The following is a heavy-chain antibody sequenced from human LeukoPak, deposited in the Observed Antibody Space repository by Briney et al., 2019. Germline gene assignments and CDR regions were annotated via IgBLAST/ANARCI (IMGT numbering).Heavy chain of an antibody. CDR1: GDSFSSNTAA. CDR2: TYYRSKWYN. CDR3: AREQTGDQNFDY. Sequence: PSQTLSLTCALSGDSFSSNTAAWNWIRQSPSRGLEWLGRTYYRSKWYNNYAVSVKSRISINPDTSKNQFSLQLKSVTPEDTAVYYCAREQTGDQNFDYWGQGTLVTVSS. J-gene: IGHJ4*02. V-gene: IGHV6-1*01. D-gene: IGHD7-27*01.